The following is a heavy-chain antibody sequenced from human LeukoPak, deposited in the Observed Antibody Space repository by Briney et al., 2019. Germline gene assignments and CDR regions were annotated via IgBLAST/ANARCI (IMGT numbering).Heavy chain of an antibody. Sequence: PGGFLRLSCAASGFTFSSYSMNWVRQAPGKGLEWVSYIRSSSSTIYYADSVKGRFTISRDNAKNSLYLQMNSLRAEDTAVYYCARGGDPFDYWGQGTLVTVSS. V-gene: IGHV3-48*01. J-gene: IGHJ4*02. CDR3: ARGGDPFDY. D-gene: IGHD3-10*01. CDR1: GFTFSSYS. CDR2: IRSSSSTI.